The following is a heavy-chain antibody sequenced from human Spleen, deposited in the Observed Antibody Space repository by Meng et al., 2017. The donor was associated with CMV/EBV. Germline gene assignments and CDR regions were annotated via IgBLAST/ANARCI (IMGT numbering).Heavy chain of an antibody. V-gene: IGHV3-23*01. CDR2: ISGSGGST. D-gene: IGHD6-19*01. CDR1: GFSFSSYG. CDR3: ARMRPSMQWLVKVLSGRFDF. J-gene: IGHJ4*02. Sequence: GGPLRLSCTASGFSFSSYGMSWVRQAPGKGLEWVSAISGSGGSTYYADSVKGRFSIPRDNYKNTLYLHMNSLRAEDTAVYYCARMRPSMQWLVKVLSGRFDFWGQGTLVTVSS.